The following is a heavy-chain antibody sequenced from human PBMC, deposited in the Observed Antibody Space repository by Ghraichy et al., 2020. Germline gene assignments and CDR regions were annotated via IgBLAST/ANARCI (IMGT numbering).Heavy chain of an antibody. CDR1: GFTFSSYD. CDR2: IGIAGDT. J-gene: IGHJ2*01. Sequence: GGSLRLSCAASGFTFSSYDMHWVCQPIGKGLEWVSVIGIAGDTYYPGSVKGRFTISRENAKNSLYLQMNSLRAGDTAMYYCARGIMATHRDWYFDLWGRGTLVTVSS. CDR3: ARGIMATHRDWYFDL. V-gene: IGHV3-13*01. D-gene: IGHD5-12*01.